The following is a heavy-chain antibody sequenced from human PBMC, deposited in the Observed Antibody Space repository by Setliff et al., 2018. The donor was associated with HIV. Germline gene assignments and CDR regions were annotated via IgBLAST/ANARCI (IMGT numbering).Heavy chain of an antibody. Sequence: GESLKISCGASGFTFSSYSMNWVRQAPGKGLEWVSSISRNSEEISYADSVKGRFTISRDNAKYSLYLQMDNMRVDDTAVYYCVRDYKWVNWYFDLWGRGTLVTVS. V-gene: IGHV3-21*01. D-gene: IGHD1-1*01. CDR1: GFTFSSYS. CDR3: VRDYKWVNWYFDL. J-gene: IGHJ2*01. CDR2: ISRNSEEI.